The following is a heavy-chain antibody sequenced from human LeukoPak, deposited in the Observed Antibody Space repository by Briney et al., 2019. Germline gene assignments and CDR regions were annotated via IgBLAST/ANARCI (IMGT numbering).Heavy chain of an antibody. J-gene: IGHJ5*02. CDR1: GFTVSSNY. CDR2: TYSGDST. Sequence: GGSLRLSCAASGFTVSSNYMSWVRQAPGKGLEWVSITYSGDSTYYADSVRGRFTISRDNSKNTLYLQMNSLRAEDTAVYYCARDGSGGIAVSWFDPWGQGTLVTVSS. V-gene: IGHV3-53*01. D-gene: IGHD6-19*01. CDR3: ARDGSGGIAVSWFDP.